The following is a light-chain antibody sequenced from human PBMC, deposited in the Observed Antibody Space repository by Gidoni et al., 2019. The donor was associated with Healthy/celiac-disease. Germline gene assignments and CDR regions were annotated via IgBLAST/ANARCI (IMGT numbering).Light chain of an antibody. CDR2: KAS. J-gene: IGKJ2*01. CDR1: QSISSW. Sequence: DIQMTKSPSTLSASVGDRVTITCRASQSISSWLAWYQQKPGKAPKLLIYKASSLERGVPSRFSGSGSGTEFTLTISSLQPDDFATYYCQQYNSYPYTFGQWTKLEIK. CDR3: QQYNSYPYT. V-gene: IGKV1-5*03.